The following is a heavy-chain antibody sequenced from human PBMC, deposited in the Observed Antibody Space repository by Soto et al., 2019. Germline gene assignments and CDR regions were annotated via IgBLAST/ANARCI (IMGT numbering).Heavy chain of an antibody. J-gene: IGHJ3*01. D-gene: IGHD5-12*01. CDR1: GFTVSSNY. V-gene: IGHV3-53*02. CDR3: AKTRLYDNNDYHRDGFDV. CDR2: ISGDGSAT. Sequence: EVQLVETGGGLIQPGGSLRLSCAASGFTVSSNYINWVRQAPGKGLEWVSGISGDGSATSYADSLKGRFTVSRDNSKDTLFLQMNTLRVEDTAVYYCAKTRLYDNNDYHRDGFDVWGPGTAVTVS.